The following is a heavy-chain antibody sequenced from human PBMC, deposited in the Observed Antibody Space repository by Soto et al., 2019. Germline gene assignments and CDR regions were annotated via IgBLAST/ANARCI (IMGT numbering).Heavy chain of an antibody. Sequence: SGGSLRLSCAASGFTFSSYGMHWVRQAPGKGLEWVAVISYDGSNKYYADSVKGRFAISRDNSKNTLYLQMNSLRAEDTAVYYCAKDQGSSWYLAPYFDYWGQGTLVTVSS. V-gene: IGHV3-30*18. CDR1: GFTFSSYG. J-gene: IGHJ4*02. D-gene: IGHD6-13*01. CDR3: AKDQGSSWYLAPYFDY. CDR2: ISYDGSNK.